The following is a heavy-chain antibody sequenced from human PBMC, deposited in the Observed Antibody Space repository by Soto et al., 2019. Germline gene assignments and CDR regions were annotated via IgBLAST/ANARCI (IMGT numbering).Heavy chain of an antibody. CDR1: GDIVSSNTVA. V-gene: IGHV6-1*01. J-gene: IGHJ6*02. Sequence: QVQLQQSGPGLVKPSQTLSLTCAISGDIVSSNTVAWNWVRQSPSRGLEWLGRTYYRSKWYSHYAVSVRSRIMINSDTSKNQCSLQLKSVTPEDTAVYFCVRVGVAAGSGYYYYRAMDVWAQGTTVTVSS. D-gene: IGHD3-10*01. CDR2: TYYRSKWYS. CDR3: VRVGVAAGSGYYYYRAMDV.